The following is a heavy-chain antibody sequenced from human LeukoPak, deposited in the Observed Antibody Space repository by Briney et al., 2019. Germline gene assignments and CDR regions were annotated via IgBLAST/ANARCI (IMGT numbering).Heavy chain of an antibody. V-gene: IGHV4-39*07. CDR1: GGSISSSSYY. J-gene: IGHJ4*02. D-gene: IGHD3-10*01. CDR3: ARDFYGSGIFFDY. Sequence: SETLSLTCTVSGGSISSSSYYWGWIRQPPGKGLEWIGSIYYSGSTYYNPSLKSRVTISVDTSKNQFSLKLSSVTAADTAVYYCARDFYGSGIFFDYWGQGTLVTVSS. CDR2: IYYSGST.